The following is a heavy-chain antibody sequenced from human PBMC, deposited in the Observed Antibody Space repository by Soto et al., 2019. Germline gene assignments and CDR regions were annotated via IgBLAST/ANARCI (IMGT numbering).Heavy chain of an antibody. D-gene: IGHD2-21*02. J-gene: IGHJ4*02. V-gene: IGHV1-46*01. CDR2: VNPSGGHT. CDR3: ARGGHVVVVTAALDY. CDR1: GDTFTDYY. Sequence: QVQLVQSGAEVKKPGASVKVSCKASGDTFTDYYIHWVRQAPGQGLEWMGTVNPSGGHTTYAQHFLGRMTMTRDTSNSTLDMELTSLTSEDTAVYYCARGGHVVVVTAALDYWGQGTLVTVSS.